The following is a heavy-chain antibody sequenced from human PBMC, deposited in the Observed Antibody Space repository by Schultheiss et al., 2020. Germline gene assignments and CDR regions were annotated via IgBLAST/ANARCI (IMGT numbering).Heavy chain of an antibody. J-gene: IGHJ1*01. D-gene: IGHD3-22*01. Sequence: GGSLRLSCAASGFTFSSYAMHWVRQAPGKGLEWVAVIWYDGSNKYYADSVKGRFTISRDNAKNSLYLQMNSLKTEDTAVYYCTTDRTYYYDSSGYYTQHWGQGTLVTVSS. CDR1: GFTFSSYA. V-gene: IGHV3-33*03. CDR3: TTDRTYYYDSSGYYTQH. CDR2: IWYDGSNK.